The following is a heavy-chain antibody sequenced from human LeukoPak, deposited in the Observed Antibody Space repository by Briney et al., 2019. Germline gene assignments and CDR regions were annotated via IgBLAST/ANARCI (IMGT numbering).Heavy chain of an antibody. J-gene: IGHJ6*02. D-gene: IGHD5-24*01. CDR2: LYSGGST. CDR3: ASRDKGYYYGMDV. CDR1: GFTFSSSW. V-gene: IGHV3-66*01. Sequence: GGSLRLSCAASGFTFSSSWMSWVRQAPGKGLEWVSLLYSGGSTYYADSVKGRFTTSRDNSKNTLYLQMNSLRAEDTAVYYCASRDKGYYYGMDVWGQGTTVTVSS.